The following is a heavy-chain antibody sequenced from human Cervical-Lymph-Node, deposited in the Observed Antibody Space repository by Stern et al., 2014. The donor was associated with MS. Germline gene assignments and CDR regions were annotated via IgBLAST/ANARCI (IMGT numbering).Heavy chain of an antibody. D-gene: IGHD4-17*01. CDR1: GFTFSHYS. CDR2: ISNNSTHT. V-gene: IGHV3-21*01. Sequence: EVQLVESGGGLVKPGESLRLSCDASGFTFSHYSINWVRQAPGKGLEWISSISNNSTHTYYADSVEGRFTISRDSAKDSVSLHMVSLRAEDTAVYYCARARVGDYARSPHQGPIRRSYW. J-gene: IGHJ2*01. CDR3: ARARVGDYARSPHQGPIRRSYW.